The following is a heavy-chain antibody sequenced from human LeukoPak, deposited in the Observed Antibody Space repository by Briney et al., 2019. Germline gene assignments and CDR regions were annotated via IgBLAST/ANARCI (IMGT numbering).Heavy chain of an antibody. CDR1: GGSISSSSYY. CDR3: ARAGGYYDSSGTIDY. J-gene: IGHJ4*02. D-gene: IGHD3-22*01. CDR2: IYYSGST. Sequence: SETLSLTCTVSGGSISSSSYYWSWIRQPPGKGLEWIGYIYYSGSTNYNPSLKSRVTMSVDTSKNQFSLKLSSVTAADTAVYYCARAGGYYDSSGTIDYWGQGTLVTVSS. V-gene: IGHV4-61*05.